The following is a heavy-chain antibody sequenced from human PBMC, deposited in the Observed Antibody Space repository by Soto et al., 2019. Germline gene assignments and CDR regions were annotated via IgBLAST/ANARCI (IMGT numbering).Heavy chain of an antibody. V-gene: IGHV4-31*03. Sequence: PWETLSLTCTVSGGSISSGGYYWSWIRQHPGKGLEWIGYIYYSGSTYYNPSLKSRVTISVDTSKNQFSLKLSSVTAADTAVYYCARDDGDYGYYGMDVWGQGTTVTVSS. CDR2: IYYSGST. CDR1: GGSISSGGYY. J-gene: IGHJ6*02. CDR3: ARDDGDYGYYGMDV. D-gene: IGHD4-17*01.